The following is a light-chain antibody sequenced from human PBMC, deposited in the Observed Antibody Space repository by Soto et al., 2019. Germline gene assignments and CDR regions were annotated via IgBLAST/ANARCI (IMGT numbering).Light chain of an antibody. Sequence: EIVLTQSPAPLSLSPGERATLSCWSSQSIRNSLAWYQQKPGQAPRLLIYDASTRATGIPARFSGSGSGTDFTLTISSLEPEDFAVYYCQHRGEWPPGATLGQGTRLEIK. CDR3: QHRGEWPPGAT. CDR1: QSIRNS. J-gene: IGKJ5*01. V-gene: IGKV3-11*01. CDR2: DAS.